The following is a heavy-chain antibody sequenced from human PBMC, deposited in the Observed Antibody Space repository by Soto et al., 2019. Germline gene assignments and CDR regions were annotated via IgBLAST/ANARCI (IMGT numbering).Heavy chain of an antibody. J-gene: IGHJ4*02. CDR1: GFTFSSYG. CDR2: ISYDGSNK. D-gene: IGHD3-3*01. Sequence: QVQLVESGGGVVQPGRSLRLSCAASGFTFSSYGMHWVRQAPGKGLEWVAVISYDGSNKYYADSVMGRFTIYRDNSNKKLYLQMHSLRAEDTAVYYCAKERIRIFGVGFDYWGKGPLVTVSS. V-gene: IGHV3-30*18. CDR3: AKERIRIFGVGFDY.